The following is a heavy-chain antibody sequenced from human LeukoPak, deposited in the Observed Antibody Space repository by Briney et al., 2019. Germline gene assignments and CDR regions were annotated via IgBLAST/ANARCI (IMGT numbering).Heavy chain of an antibody. Sequence: GGSLRLSCAASGFTFSSYSMTWVRQAPGKGLEWVSSSTSRSRSIYYADSVKGRFTISRDNAKNSLYLQMNSLRAEDTAVYYCARPYYYGPLGAFDIWGQGTMVTVSS. V-gene: IGHV3-21*01. CDR3: ARPYYYGPLGAFDI. D-gene: IGHD3-10*01. CDR1: GFTFSSYS. CDR2: STSRSRSI. J-gene: IGHJ3*02.